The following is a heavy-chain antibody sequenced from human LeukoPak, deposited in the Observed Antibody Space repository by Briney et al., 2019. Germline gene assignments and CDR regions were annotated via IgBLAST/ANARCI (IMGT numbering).Heavy chain of an antibody. D-gene: IGHD2-2*02. CDR3: ARTSRVVPAAIRRHAAFDT. J-gene: IGHJ3*02. V-gene: IGHV3-33*01. Sequence: GGSLRLSCAASGFTFSSYGMHWVRQAPGKGLEWVAVIWYDGSNKYYADSVKGRFTISRDNSKNTLYLQMNSLRAEDTAVYYCARTSRVVPAAIRRHAAFDTWGQGTMVTVSS. CDR1: GFTFSSYG. CDR2: IWYDGSNK.